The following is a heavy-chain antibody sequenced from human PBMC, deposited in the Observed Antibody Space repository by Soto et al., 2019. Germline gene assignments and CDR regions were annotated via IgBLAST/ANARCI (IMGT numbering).Heavy chain of an antibody. CDR2: IYYSGST. CDR1: GGSISSGGYY. V-gene: IGHV4-61*08. CDR3: ARSWIINWFDS. Sequence: PSETLSLTCTVSGGSISSGGYYWSWIRQHPGKGLEWIGYIYYSGSTNYNPSLKSRVTISVDTSENQFSLKLTSVTAADTAVYNCARSWIINWFDSWGQGTLVTVSS. D-gene: IGHD1-1*01. J-gene: IGHJ5*01.